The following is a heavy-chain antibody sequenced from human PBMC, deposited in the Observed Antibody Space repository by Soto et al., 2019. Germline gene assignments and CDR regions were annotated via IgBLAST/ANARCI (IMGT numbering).Heavy chain of an antibody. CDR3: ERGKLLRWLQTYFDY. CDR1: GDSVSSNSAA. J-gene: IGHJ4*02. V-gene: IGHV6-1*01. CDR2: TYYRSKWYN. Sequence: PSQTLSLTCAISGDSVSSNSAAWNWIRQSPSRGLEWLGRTYYRSKWYNDYAVSVKSRITINPDTSKNQFSLQLNSVTPEDTAVYYCERGKLLRWLQTYFDYCGQGTLVTVSS. D-gene: IGHD5-12*01.